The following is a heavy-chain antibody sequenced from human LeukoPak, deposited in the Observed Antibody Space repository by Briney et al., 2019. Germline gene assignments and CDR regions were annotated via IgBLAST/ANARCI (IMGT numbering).Heavy chain of an antibody. CDR2: IYYSGST. J-gene: IGHJ5*02. D-gene: IGHD2-2*01. Sequence: PSETLSLTCTVSGGSISSSSYYWGWIRQPPGKGLEWIGSIYYSGSTYYNPSLKSRVTISVDTSKNQFSLKLSSVTAADTAVYYCARVVPAAPNWFDPWGQGTLVTVSS. CDR1: GGSISSSSYY. V-gene: IGHV4-39*01. CDR3: ARVVPAAPNWFDP.